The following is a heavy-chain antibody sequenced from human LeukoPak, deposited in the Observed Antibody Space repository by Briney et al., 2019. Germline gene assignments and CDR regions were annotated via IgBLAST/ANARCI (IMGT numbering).Heavy chain of an antibody. Sequence: SQTLSLTCTVSGGSISSGGYYWSWIRQPPGKGLEWIGYIYHSGSTYYNPSLKSRVTISVDRSKNQFSLKLSSVTAADTAVYYCARGERNYYYYYMDVWGKGTTVTVSS. CDR3: ARGERNYYYYYMDV. CDR2: IYHSGST. J-gene: IGHJ6*03. V-gene: IGHV4-30-2*01. CDR1: GGSISSGGYY.